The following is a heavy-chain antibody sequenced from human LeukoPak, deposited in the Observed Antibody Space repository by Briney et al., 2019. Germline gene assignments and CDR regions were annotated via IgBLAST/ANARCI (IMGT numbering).Heavy chain of an antibody. J-gene: IGHJ4*02. V-gene: IGHV3-33*08. CDR2: IWYDGSNQ. D-gene: IGHD2-2*01. CDR1: GFTFSSYV. Sequence: GGSLRLSCAASGFTFSSYVMSWVRQSPGKGLEWVAVIWYDGSNQYYGDSVKGRFTISRDNPKNTLYLQMNSLRAEDTAVYYCARDPYHGDPEYYFDSWGQGTLVTVSS. CDR3: ARDPYHGDPEYYFDS.